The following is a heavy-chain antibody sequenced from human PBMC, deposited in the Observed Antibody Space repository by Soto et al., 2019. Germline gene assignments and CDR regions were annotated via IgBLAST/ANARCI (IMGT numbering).Heavy chain of an antibody. CDR3: ARVGPAHYYDSSGYYSPLDY. CDR1: GDTFSSYA. Sequence: QVQLVQSGAEVKKPGSSVKVSCKASGDTFSSYAINWVRQAPGQGREWMGGIIPMSGTANYAQKIKGRVTITAGESTSTVYMELSSLRYEDTAVYYCARVGPAHYYDSSGYYSPLDYWGQGTLVTVSS. V-gene: IGHV1-69*01. CDR2: IIPMSGTA. D-gene: IGHD3-22*01. J-gene: IGHJ4*02.